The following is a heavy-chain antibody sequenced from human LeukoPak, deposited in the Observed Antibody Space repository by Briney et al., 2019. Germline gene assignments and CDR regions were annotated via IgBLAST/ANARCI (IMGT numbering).Heavy chain of an antibody. CDR3: ARQVPSELLLPSWFDP. Sequence: PSETLSLTCTVSGGSISSSSYYWGWIRQPPGKGLEWIGSIYYSGSTYYNPSLKSRVTISVDTSKNQFSLKLSSVTAADTAVYYCARQVPSELLLPSWFDPRGPGNPGHRLL. V-gene: IGHV4-39*01. CDR2: IYYSGST. CDR1: GGSISSSSYY. J-gene: IGHJ5*02. D-gene: IGHD2-15*01.